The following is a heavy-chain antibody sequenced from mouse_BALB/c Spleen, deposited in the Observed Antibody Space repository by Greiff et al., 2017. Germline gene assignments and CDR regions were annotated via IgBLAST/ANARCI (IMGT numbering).Heavy chain of an antibody. V-gene: IGHV3-8*02. J-gene: IGHJ4*01. CDR1: GDSITSGY. CDR2: ISYSGST. Sequence: DVHLVESGPSLVKPSQTLSLTCSVTGDSITSGYWNWIRKFPGNKLEYMGYISYSGSTYYNPSLKSRISITRDTSKNQYYLQLNSVTTEDTATYYCARWLLRDYAMDYWGQGTSVTVSS. D-gene: IGHD1-1*01. CDR3: ARWLLRDYAMDY.